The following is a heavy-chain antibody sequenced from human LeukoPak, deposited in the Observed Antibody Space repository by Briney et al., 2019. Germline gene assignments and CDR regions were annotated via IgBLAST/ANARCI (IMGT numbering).Heavy chain of an antibody. V-gene: IGHV3-15*01. D-gene: IGHD2-8*01. CDR1: GFTFSNAW. J-gene: IGHJ4*02. CDR3: TTYPMVYAMNY. Sequence: GGSLRLSCGASGFTFSNAWMSWVRQAPGKGLEWVCRIKSKTDGGTTDYAAPVKGRFTISRDDSKNTLYLQMNSLKTEDTAVYYCTTYPMVYAMNYWGQGTLVTVSS. CDR2: IKSKTDGGTT.